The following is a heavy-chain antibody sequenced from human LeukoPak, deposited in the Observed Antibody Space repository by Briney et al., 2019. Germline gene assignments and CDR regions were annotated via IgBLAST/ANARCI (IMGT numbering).Heavy chain of an antibody. CDR3: ARSGREIDY. CDR2: ISAYNGNT. D-gene: IGHD6-25*01. CDR1: GGTFSSYA. V-gene: IGHV1-18*01. J-gene: IGHJ4*02. Sequence: GASVKVSCKASGGTFSSYAISWVRQAPGQGLEWMGRISAYNGNTNYAQTLQGRVTMTTDTSTSTAYMELRSLRSDDTAVYYCARSGREIDYWGQGTLVTVSS.